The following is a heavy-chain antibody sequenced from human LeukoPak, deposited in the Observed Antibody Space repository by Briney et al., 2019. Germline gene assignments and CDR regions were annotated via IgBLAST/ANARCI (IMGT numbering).Heavy chain of an antibody. J-gene: IGHJ4*02. CDR2: IYCSGST. CDR3: ARHWAYCSGGTCYSFDD. CDR1: GGSISNGYY. V-gene: IGHV4-31*03. D-gene: IGHD2-15*01. Sequence: SQTLSLTCIVSGGSISNGYYWNWIRQHPGKGLEWIAYIYCSGSTSCSPSLKSRLTISLDTSKNQFSLKLSSVTAADTAVFHCARHWAYCSGGTCYSFDDWGQGTLVTVSS.